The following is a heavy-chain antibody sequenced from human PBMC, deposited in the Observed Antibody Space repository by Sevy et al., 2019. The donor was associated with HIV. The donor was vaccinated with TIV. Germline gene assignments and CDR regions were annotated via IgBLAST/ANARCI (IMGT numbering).Heavy chain of an antibody. CDR2: ISGNGGST. D-gene: IGHD3-22*01. CDR1: QFTFSSYA. V-gene: IGHV3-23*01. CDR3: ANLVRYYDSSGNH. Sequence: GSLRLSCAASQFTFSSYAMTWVRQAPGKGLEWVSSISGNGGSTYYADSVKGRFTISRDNSKNTLYLQMNSLRAEDTAVYYCANLVRYYDSSGNHWGQGTLVTVSS. J-gene: IGHJ5*02.